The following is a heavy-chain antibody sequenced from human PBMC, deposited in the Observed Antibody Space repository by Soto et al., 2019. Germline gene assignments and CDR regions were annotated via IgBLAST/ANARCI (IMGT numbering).Heavy chain of an antibody. CDR2: IKQDGSEK. CDR3: ARVYDYVWGSYRPIPFDY. D-gene: IGHD3-16*02. CDR1: GFTFSSYW. J-gene: IGHJ4*02. V-gene: IGHV3-7*01. Sequence: GGSLGLSCAASGFTFSSYWMSWVRQAPGKGLEWVANIKQDGSEKYYVDSVKGRFTISRDNAKNSLYLQMNSLRAEDTAVYYCARVYDYVWGSYRPIPFDYWGQGTLVTVSS.